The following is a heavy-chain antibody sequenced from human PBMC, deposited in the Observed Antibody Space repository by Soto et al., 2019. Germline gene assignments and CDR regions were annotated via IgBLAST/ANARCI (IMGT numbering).Heavy chain of an antibody. V-gene: IGHV4-59*12. CDR2: IYYSGST. CDR1: GGSISSYY. CDR3: ARGLGGSYFRGYYYGMDV. D-gene: IGHD1-26*01. J-gene: IGHJ6*02. Sequence: PSETLSLTCTVSGGSISSYYWSWIRQPPGKGLEWIGYIYYSGSTNYNPSLKSRVTISVDTSKNQFSLKLSSVTAADTAVYYCARGLGGSYFRGYYYGMDVWGQGTTVTVSS.